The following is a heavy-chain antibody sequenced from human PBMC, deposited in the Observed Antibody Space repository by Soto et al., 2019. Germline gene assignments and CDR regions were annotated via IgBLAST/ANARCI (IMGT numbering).Heavy chain of an antibody. Sequence: QVQLQESGPGLVKPSETLSLTCTVSGGSISSYYWSWIRQPPGKGLEWIGCLYYSGSTNYNPSLKSRGTMSVDPSKNQFSLRLSSVTAADTAVYYCARGNRIAVAGPTFDCWGQGSLVNVSA. CDR2: LYYSGST. J-gene: IGHJ4*02. CDR3: ARGNRIAVAGPTFDC. CDR1: GGSISSYY. D-gene: IGHD6-19*01. V-gene: IGHV4-59*01.